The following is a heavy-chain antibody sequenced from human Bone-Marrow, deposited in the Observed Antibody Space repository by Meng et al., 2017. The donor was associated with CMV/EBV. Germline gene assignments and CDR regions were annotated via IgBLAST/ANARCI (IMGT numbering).Heavy chain of an antibody. V-gene: IGHV3-21*01. CDR3: ARDWGDYSSGWETDYYYYYGMDV. Sequence: GGSLRLSCAASGFTFSSYSMNWVRQAPGKWLEWVSSISSSSSYIYYADSVKGRFTISRDNAKNSLYLQMNSLRAEDTAVYYCARDWGDYSSGWETDYYYYYGMDVWGQGTTVTVSS. J-gene: IGHJ6*02. D-gene: IGHD6-19*01. CDR2: ISSSSSYI. CDR1: GFTFSSYS.